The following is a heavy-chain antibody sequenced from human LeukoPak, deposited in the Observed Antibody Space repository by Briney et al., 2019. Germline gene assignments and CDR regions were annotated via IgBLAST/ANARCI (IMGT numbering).Heavy chain of an antibody. Sequence: SETLSLTCTVSGGSISSSSYYWGWIRQPPGKGLEWIGSIYYSGSTYYNPSLKSRVTISVDTSKNQFSLKLSSVTAADTAVYYCARELSGYSSSWYRYYYYYYYMDVWGKGTTVTISS. V-gene: IGHV4-39*07. CDR2: IYYSGST. CDR3: ARELSGYSSSWYRYYYYYYYMDV. D-gene: IGHD6-13*01. CDR1: GGSISSSSYY. J-gene: IGHJ6*03.